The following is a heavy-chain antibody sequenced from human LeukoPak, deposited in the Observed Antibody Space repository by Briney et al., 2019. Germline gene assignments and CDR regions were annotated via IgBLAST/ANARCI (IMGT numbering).Heavy chain of an antibody. CDR1: VGSFSGYY. CDR2: INHSGST. Sequence: PSETLSLTCAVYVGSFSGYYWSWIRQPPGKGLEWIGEINHSGSTNYNPSLKSRVTISVDTSKNQFSLKLSSVTAADTAVYYCARATKPTYSSSSGRIDYWGQGTLVTVSS. CDR3: ARATKPTYSSSSGRIDY. D-gene: IGHD6-6*01. J-gene: IGHJ4*02. V-gene: IGHV4-34*01.